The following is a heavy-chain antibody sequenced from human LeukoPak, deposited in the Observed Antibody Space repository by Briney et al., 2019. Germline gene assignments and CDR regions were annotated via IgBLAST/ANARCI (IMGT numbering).Heavy chain of an antibody. CDR1: GFTFSIYE. D-gene: IGHD6-19*01. Sequence: GGSLRLSCAASGFTFSIYEMNWVRQAPGKGLEWVSYTSGSSRTIFYADSVKGRFTISRDDTKNSLYLQMNSLRAEDTAVYFCARDSVAVAGSDAFDIWGQGTMVSVSS. CDR3: ARDSVAVAGSDAFDI. V-gene: IGHV3-48*03. J-gene: IGHJ3*02. CDR2: TSGSSRTI.